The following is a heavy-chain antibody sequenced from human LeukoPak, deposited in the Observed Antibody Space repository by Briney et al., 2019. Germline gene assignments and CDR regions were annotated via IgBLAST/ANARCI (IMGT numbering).Heavy chain of an antibody. CDR2: INHSGST. D-gene: IGHD6-6*01. CDR1: GGSFSGYY. V-gene: IGHV4-34*01. J-gene: IGHJ4*02. Sequence: SETLSLTCAVYGGSFSGYYWSWIRQPPGKGLEWIGEINHSGSTNYNPSLKSRVTISVDTSKNQFSLKLSSVTAADTAVYYCARNVFSTSVLDSWGQGTLVTVSS. CDR3: ARNVFSTSVLDS.